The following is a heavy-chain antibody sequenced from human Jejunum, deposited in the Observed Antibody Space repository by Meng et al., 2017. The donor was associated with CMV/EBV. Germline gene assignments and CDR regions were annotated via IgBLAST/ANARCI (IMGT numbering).Heavy chain of an antibody. J-gene: IGHJ5*02. CDR2: ISNNYI. CDR1: GFIFNDYG. V-gene: IGHV3-21*01. CDR3: ARGRAEGVKVPADWFGT. D-gene: IGHD2-2*01. Sequence: GFIFNDYGMNWVRPAPGKGLEWVSSISNNYIFYAASVEGRFTISRDSAKNSLYLQMSSLKAEDTAVYYCARGRAEGVKVPADWFGTWGQGGLVTVSS.